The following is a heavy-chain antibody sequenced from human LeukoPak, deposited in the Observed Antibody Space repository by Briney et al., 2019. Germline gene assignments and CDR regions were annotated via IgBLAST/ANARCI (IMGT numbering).Heavy chain of an antibody. CDR3: ARRIPRSAYLDY. CDR2: TYYTGST. CDR1: GGSISSYY. Sequence: SETLSLTCTVSGGSISSYYWSWIRQPPGKELEYIGYTYYTGSTNYNPSLKSRVTISVDTSKNQFSLKLTSVTAADTAVYYCARRIPRSAYLDYWGQGTLVTVSP. V-gene: IGHV4-59*01. J-gene: IGHJ4*02. D-gene: IGHD2-15*01.